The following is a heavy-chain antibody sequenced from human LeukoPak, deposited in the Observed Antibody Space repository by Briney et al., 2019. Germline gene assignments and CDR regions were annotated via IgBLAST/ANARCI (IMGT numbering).Heavy chain of an antibody. J-gene: IGHJ4*02. CDR1: GGSNNSYY. Sequence: SETLSLTCTVSGGSNNSYYWSWIRQPPGKGLEWIGYTHPSGNTNYSPSLKSRVTISIAMSRNQFSLKLSSVTAADTAVYYCARAAYCGGDCYFRWRRAFIYWGQGTLVTVSS. CDR3: ARAAYCGGDCYFRWRRAFIY. V-gene: IGHV4-4*08. D-gene: IGHD2-21*02. CDR2: THPSGNT.